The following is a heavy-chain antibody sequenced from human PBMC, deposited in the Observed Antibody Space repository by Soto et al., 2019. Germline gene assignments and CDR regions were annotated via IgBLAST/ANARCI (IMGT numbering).Heavy chain of an antibody. CDR2: VYYSGTT. Sequence: SETLSLTCSVSGASISSYYWSWIRQPPGKGLEWIGYVYYSGTTTYNPSLQSRVSMSLDTTNSQFSLRLSSVTAADTAAYYCARERGNSNNAFDIWGQGTMVTV. CDR1: GASISSYY. V-gene: IGHV4-59*01. D-gene: IGHD1-7*01. CDR3: ARERGNSNNAFDI. J-gene: IGHJ3*02.